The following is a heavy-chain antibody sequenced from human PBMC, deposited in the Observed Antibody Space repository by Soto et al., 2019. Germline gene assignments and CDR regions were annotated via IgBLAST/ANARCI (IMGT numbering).Heavy chain of an antibody. CDR2: IYYSGST. J-gene: IGHJ6*02. CDR3: ARHMGRAYSYGMDV. D-gene: IGHD1-26*01. V-gene: IGHV4-39*01. Sequence: QLQLQESGPGLVKPSETLSLTCTVSGGSISSSSYYWGWIRQPPGKGLEWIGTIYYSGSTYYNPSLKSRVTISVDTSKTQFSLKLSSVTAADTAVYYCARHMGRAYSYGMDVWGQGSTVTVSS. CDR1: GGSISSSSYY.